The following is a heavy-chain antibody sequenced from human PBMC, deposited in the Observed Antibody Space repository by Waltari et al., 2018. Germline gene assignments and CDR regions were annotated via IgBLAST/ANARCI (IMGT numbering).Heavy chain of an antibody. CDR3: ARGSGRSYYDSSKRDAFDI. J-gene: IGHJ3*02. Sequence: QVQLVQSGAEVKKPGSSVKVSCKASGGTFSSYAISWVRQAPGQGLEWMGGIIPIFGTANYAQKFQGRVTITTDESTSTAYMELSSLRSEDTAVYYCARGSGRSYYDSSKRDAFDIWGQGTMVTVSS. D-gene: IGHD3-22*01. CDR2: IIPIFGTA. V-gene: IGHV1-69*05. CDR1: GGTFSSYA.